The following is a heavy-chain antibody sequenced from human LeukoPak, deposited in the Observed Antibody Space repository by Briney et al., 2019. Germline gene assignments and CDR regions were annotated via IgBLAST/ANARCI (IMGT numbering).Heavy chain of an antibody. CDR1: GFTFSDYY. V-gene: IGHV3-11*01. CDR2: IRSSGTTT. CDR3: ARGIGVTGLTAAY. J-gene: IGHJ4*02. D-gene: IGHD2-21*02. Sequence: GGSLRLSCAASGFTFSDYYMSWIRQAPGKGLEWLLYIRSSGTTTYYADSVVGRFTISRDNAKNSLYLQMNSLRAEDTAVYYCARGIGVTGLTAAYWGQGTLVTVSS.